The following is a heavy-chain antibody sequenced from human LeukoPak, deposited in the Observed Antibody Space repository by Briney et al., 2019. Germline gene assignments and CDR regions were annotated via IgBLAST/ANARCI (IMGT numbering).Heavy chain of an antibody. V-gene: IGHV4-38-2*01. D-gene: IGHD3-10*01. J-gene: IGHJ3*02. CDR1: GYSISSGYY. Sequence: SETLSLTCAVSGYSISSGYYWGWIRQPPGKGLEWIGSIYHSGSTNYNPSLKSRVTISVDTSKNQFSLKLSSVTAADTAVYYCARAGRAFDIWGQGTMVTVSS. CDR3: ARAGRAFDI. CDR2: IYHSGST.